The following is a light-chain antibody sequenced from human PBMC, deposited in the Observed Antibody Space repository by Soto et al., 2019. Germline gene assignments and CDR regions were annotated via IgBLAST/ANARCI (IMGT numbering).Light chain of an antibody. CDR3: QQYNEFPGT. J-gene: IGKJ1*01. CDR1: KIISSW. Sequence: EIQMTQNTSTVSGSVGDSVTIPSRASKIISSWLAWYQQIPGKAPRLLIYKASTLNTGIPYRFSGSGSGTEFTLTISSLQPDDFAFYYCQQYNEFPGTFGQGTKVDIK. V-gene: IGKV1-5*03. CDR2: KAS.